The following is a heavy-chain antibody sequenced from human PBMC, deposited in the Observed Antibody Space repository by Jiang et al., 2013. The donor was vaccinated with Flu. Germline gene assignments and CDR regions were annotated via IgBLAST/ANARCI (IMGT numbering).Heavy chain of an antibody. CDR2: INPNSGGT. CDR3: ARDRSANSFDY. J-gene: IGHJ4*02. CDR1: IHLHRAL. Sequence: GAEVKKPWGLSEGLLQGFWIHLHRALYYTGCDRPPGQGLEWMGWINPNSGGTHSAQKFQGRVTMTRDTSITTAYMELNRLISDDTAFYYCARDRSANSFDYWGQGTLVTVSS. V-gene: IGHV1-2*02. D-gene: IGHD2-15*01.